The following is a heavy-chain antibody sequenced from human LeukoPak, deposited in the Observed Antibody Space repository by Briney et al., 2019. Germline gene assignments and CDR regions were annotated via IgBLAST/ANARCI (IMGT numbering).Heavy chain of an antibody. J-gene: IGHJ5*02. D-gene: IGHD3-10*01. CDR2: IYYLGTT. V-gene: IGHV4-39*01. Sequence: PSETLSLTCSVSGGSISTRSYYWGWIRQPPGKGLEWIGNIYYLGTTYYNSSLKSRLTISVDTSKNQFSLHLTSVTAADTAVYYCARRMDYYGSWSYLNWFDPWGQGTLVTVSS. CDR3: ARRMDYYGSWSYLNWFDP. CDR1: GGSISTRSYY.